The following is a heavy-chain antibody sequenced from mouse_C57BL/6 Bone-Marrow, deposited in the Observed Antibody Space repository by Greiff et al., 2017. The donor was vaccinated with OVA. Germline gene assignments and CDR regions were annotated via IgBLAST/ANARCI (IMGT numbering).Heavy chain of an antibody. CDR2: ISNLAYSI. D-gene: IGHD4-1*02. CDR1: GFTFSDYG. CDR3: ARFNWDQVFDY. Sequence: DVMLVESGGGLVQPGGSLKLSCAASGFTFSDYGMAWVRQAPRQGPEWVAFISNLAYSIYYADTVTGRFTISRENAKNTLYLEMSSLRSEDTAMYYCARFNWDQVFDYWGQGTTLTVSS. J-gene: IGHJ2*01. V-gene: IGHV5-15*01.